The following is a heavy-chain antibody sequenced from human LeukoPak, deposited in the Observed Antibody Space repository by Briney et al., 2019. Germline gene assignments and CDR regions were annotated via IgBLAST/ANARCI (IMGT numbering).Heavy chain of an antibody. Sequence: ASVKVSCKASGYTFTGYCMHWVRQAPGQGLEWMGWINPKSGGTNYAQKFQGRVTMTRDTSISTAYMELSRLRSDDTAVYYCAREGDIVVVPAAYDYWGQGTLVTVSS. CDR2: INPKSGGT. J-gene: IGHJ4*02. CDR3: AREGDIVVVPAAYDY. D-gene: IGHD2-2*01. CDR1: GYTFTGYC. V-gene: IGHV1-2*02.